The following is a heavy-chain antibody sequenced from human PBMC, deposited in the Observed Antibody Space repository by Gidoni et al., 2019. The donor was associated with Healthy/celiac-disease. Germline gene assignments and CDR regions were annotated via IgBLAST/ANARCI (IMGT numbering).Heavy chain of an antibody. V-gene: IGHV3-13*05. Sequence: EVQLVESGGGLVQPGGALSLSCAASEFTFSSSDMHWVRQATGKGLAWFSAIGTAGDPYYPGSVRGRFTSSRENAKNSVYLQMNSLRAGDTAVYYCARGGDECYYYYMDVWGKGTTVTVSS. CDR2: IGTAGDP. CDR3: ARGGDECYYYYMDV. CDR1: EFTFSSSD. D-gene: IGHD3-16*01. J-gene: IGHJ6*03.